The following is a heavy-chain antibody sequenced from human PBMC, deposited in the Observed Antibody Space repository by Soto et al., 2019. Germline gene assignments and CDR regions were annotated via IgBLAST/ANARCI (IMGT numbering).Heavy chain of an antibody. CDR2: VKSKTDGGTT. D-gene: IGHD3-10*01. V-gene: IGHV3-15*01. Sequence: EVQLVESGGGLVKPGGSLRLSCVASGFTFTNALMTWVRQAPGKGLEWVGRVKSKTDGGTTDYGAPVKGRFTISRDDLERTLYLQMSSLKFEDTAVYYCTTGFPGRDYWGQGTLVTVSS. CDR1: GFTFTNAL. J-gene: IGHJ4*02. CDR3: TTGFPGRDY.